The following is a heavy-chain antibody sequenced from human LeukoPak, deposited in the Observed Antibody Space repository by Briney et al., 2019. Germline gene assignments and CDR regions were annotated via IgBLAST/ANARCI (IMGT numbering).Heavy chain of an antibody. J-gene: IGHJ1*01. Sequence: GGSLRLSCAASGFTFSDYVMSWVRQAPGKGLEWVSAISASGDSTYYADSVKGRFTISRDNSKNTLFLQMNTLRTTAVYYCAKGFNYGSGRYEYYQHWGQGTLVTVSS. CDR1: GFTFSDYV. CDR2: ISASGDST. V-gene: IGHV3-23*01. CDR3: AKGFNYGSGRYEYYQH. D-gene: IGHD3-10*01.